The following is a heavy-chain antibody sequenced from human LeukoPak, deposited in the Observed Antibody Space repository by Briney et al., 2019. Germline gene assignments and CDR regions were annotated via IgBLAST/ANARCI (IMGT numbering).Heavy chain of an antibody. D-gene: IGHD6-19*01. CDR2: IYYSGSA. Sequence: SETLSLTCTVSGGSISSSNYYWGWIRQPPGKGLEWIGSIYYSGSAYYNPSLESRVTISVDTSKNQFSLKLSSVTAADTAVYYCARHVAWGGVAVAGQFDYWGQGTLVTVSS. J-gene: IGHJ4*02. CDR3: ARHVAWGGVAVAGQFDY. V-gene: IGHV4-39*01. CDR1: GGSISSSNYY.